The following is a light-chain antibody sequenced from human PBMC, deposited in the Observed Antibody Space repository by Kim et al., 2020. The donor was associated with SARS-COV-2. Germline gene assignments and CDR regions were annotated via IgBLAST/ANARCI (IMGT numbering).Light chain of an antibody. CDR1: SLRSYY. CDR2: GKN. V-gene: IGLV3-19*01. J-gene: IGLJ3*02. Sequence: SSELTQDPAVSVALGQTVRITCQGDSLRSYYASWYQQKPCQASVLFFYGKNNRSSGFPDRFSRSSSGTTASLTITGAHAEDEADYYCISRDSSGNHLGVF. CDR3: ISRDSSGNHLGV.